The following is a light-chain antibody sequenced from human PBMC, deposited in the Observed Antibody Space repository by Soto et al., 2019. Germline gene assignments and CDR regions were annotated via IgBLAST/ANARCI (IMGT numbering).Light chain of an antibody. Sequence: EIMLTQSPGTLSLSPGERATLSCRASERIATNLAWYQQKPGQAPRLLIYHTSNRATGIPDRFSGSGSGTDFTLTISRLEPEDSAVYYCQQYGSSPTWTFGQGTKVDNK. CDR3: QQYGSSPTWT. CDR2: HTS. CDR1: ERIATN. J-gene: IGKJ1*01. V-gene: IGKV3-20*01.